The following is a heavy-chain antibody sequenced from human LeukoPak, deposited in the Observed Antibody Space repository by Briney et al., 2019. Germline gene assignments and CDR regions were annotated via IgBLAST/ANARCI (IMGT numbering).Heavy chain of an antibody. J-gene: IGHJ4*02. CDR2: IYPGDSDT. D-gene: IGHD6-19*01. V-gene: IGHV5-51*01. CDR3: ARHYAVAGGLDY. CDR1: GYTFTSYG. Sequence: KVSCKASGYTFTSYGISWVRQMPGKGLEWMGIIYPGDSDTRYSPSFQGQVTISADKSISTAYLQWSSLKASDTAMYYCARHYAVAGGLDYWGQGTLVTVSS.